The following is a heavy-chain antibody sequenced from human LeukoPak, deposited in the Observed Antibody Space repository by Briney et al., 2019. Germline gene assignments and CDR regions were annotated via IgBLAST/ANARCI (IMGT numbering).Heavy chain of an antibody. V-gene: IGHV5-51*01. CDR2: IYPVDSDT. D-gene: IGHD1-26*01. Sequence: GESLKISCKGSGSCFSSYWIGWVRQMPGKGLEWMGIIYPVDSDTRDSPSFQGQVTISADKSISTAYLQWSNRIAWDTAMYYCAMVARDGATTFDYWGQGTLVTVSS. J-gene: IGHJ4*02. CDR3: AMVARDGATTFDY. CDR1: GSCFSSYW.